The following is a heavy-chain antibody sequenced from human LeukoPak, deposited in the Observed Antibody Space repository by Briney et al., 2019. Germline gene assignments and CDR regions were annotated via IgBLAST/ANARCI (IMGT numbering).Heavy chain of an antibody. D-gene: IGHD1-26*01. CDR3: AKDQRPRVGGSYLDAFDI. V-gene: IGHV3-66*01. J-gene: IGHJ3*02. CDR2: IYSGGST. Sequence: GGSLRLSCAASGFTVSSKYMSWVRQAPGKGLEWVSVIYSGGSTYYADSVKGRFTISRDNSKNTLYLQMNSLRAEDTAVYYCAKDQRPRVGGSYLDAFDIWGQGTMVTVSS. CDR1: GFTVSSKY.